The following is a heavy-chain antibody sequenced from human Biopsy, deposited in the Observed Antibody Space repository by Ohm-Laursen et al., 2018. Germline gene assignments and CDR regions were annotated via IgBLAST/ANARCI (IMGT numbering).Heavy chain of an antibody. D-gene: IGHD3-10*01. CDR2: VFYSGTT. CDR1: GSSIRTFDYY. V-gene: IGHV4-39*01. Sequence: GTLSLTCSVSGSSIRTFDYYWGWVRQPPGKGLEWIGCVFYSGTTYYNPSLKRRVTISQDESNNQFSLTLTSVTARDTADYYCARIYFYGLRSSDFFFDVWGHGTPVAVSS. J-gene: IGHJ4*01. CDR3: ARIYFYGLRSSDFFFDV.